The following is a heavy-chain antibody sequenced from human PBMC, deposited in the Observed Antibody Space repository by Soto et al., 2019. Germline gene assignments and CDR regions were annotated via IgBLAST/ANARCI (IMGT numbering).Heavy chain of an antibody. Sequence: GGSLRLSCAASGFTVSSNYMSWVRQASGKGLEWISIIYSGGSTYYAESVKGRFTISRDNSKNTLYLQMYSLRAEDTAVYYCARDSIAGGYCYYYGLDVWGQGTTVTVSS. CDR2: IYSGGST. J-gene: IGHJ6*02. CDR1: GFTVSSNY. D-gene: IGHD6-13*01. CDR3: ARDSIAGGYCYYYGLDV. V-gene: IGHV3-53*01.